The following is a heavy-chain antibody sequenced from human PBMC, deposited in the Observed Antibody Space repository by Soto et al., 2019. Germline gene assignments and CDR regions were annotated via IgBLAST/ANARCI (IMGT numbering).Heavy chain of an antibody. CDR2: INPSGGST. CDR1: GYTFTRYY. V-gene: IGHV1-46*03. D-gene: IGHD3-10*01. CDR3: ARAPTPADYYGSGSYYKYWFDP. Sequence: PWASVKVSCKASGYTFTRYYMHWVRQAPGQGLEWKGIINPSGGSTSYAQKFQGRVTMTRDTSTSTVYMELSSLRSEDTAVYYCARAPTPADYYGSGSYYKYWFDPWGQGTLVTVSS. J-gene: IGHJ5*02.